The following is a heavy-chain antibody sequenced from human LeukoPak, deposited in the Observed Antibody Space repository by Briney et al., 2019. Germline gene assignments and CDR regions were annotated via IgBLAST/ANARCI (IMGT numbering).Heavy chain of an antibody. CDR2: ISGSGGST. Sequence: PGGSLRLSCAASGFTFSSYAISWVRQAPGKGLEWVSVISGSGGSTYYADSVEGRFTISKDNTKNTLYLQMNSLRAENTAVYYCAKDLEFQLAPRYFCYYGMDVLGQGTTVTVSS. CDR3: AKDLEFQLAPRYFCYYGMDV. CDR1: GFTFSSYA. V-gene: IGHV3-23*01. D-gene: IGHD2-2*01. J-gene: IGHJ6*02.